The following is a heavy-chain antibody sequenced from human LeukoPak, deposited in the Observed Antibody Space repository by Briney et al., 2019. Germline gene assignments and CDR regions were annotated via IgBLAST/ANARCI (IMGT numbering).Heavy chain of an antibody. Sequence: SVKVSCKASGGTFSSYAISWVRQAPGQGLEWMGGIIPIFGTANYAQKFQGRVTITTDESTSTAYMELSSLRSEDTAVYYCASNIVVVPAAKFDAFDIWGQGTMVTVSS. CDR2: IIPIFGTA. D-gene: IGHD2-2*01. V-gene: IGHV1-69*05. CDR3: ASNIVVVPAAKFDAFDI. J-gene: IGHJ3*02. CDR1: GGTFSSYA.